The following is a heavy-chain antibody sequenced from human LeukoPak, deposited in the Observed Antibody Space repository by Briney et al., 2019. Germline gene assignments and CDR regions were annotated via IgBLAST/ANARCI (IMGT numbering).Heavy chain of an antibody. D-gene: IGHD1-26*01. V-gene: IGHV3-23*01. CDR1: GFPVKNYA. J-gene: IGHJ6*02. Sequence: GGSLRLSCAASGFPVKNYAMNWVRQAPGKGLEWVSAISGSGDMTYHADSVKGRFTISRDNSKNTVYLQMNSLRAEDTAVYYCTQKQVGAYYGMDVWGQGTTVTVSS. CDR2: ISGSGDMT. CDR3: TQKQVGAYYGMDV.